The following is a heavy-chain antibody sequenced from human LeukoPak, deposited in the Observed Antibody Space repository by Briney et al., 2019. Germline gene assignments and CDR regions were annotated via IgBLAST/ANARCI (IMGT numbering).Heavy chain of an antibody. CDR1: GFTFSSYW. J-gene: IGHJ4*02. Sequence: PGMSLRLSCAASGFTFSSYWMHWVRQAPGKGLVWVSRINSDGSSTSYADSVKGRFTISRDNAKNTLYLQMNSLRAEDTAVYYCARDYYDSSDYHSFDYWGQGTLVTVSS. V-gene: IGHV3-74*01. D-gene: IGHD3-22*01. CDR3: ARDYYDSSDYHSFDY. CDR2: INSDGSST.